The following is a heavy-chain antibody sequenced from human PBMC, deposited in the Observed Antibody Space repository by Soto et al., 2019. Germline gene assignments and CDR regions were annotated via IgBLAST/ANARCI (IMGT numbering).Heavy chain of an antibody. D-gene: IGHD2-2*01. J-gene: IGHJ4*02. Sequence: LRLSCAASGFTFSSYAMSWVRQAPGKGLEWVSAISGSGGSTYYADSVKGRFTISRDNSKNTLYLQMNSLRAEDTAVYYCAKDRGPSSFPAAPKSGLFDYWGQGTLVTVSS. V-gene: IGHV3-23*01. CDR1: GFTFSSYA. CDR3: AKDRGPSSFPAAPKSGLFDY. CDR2: ISGSGGST.